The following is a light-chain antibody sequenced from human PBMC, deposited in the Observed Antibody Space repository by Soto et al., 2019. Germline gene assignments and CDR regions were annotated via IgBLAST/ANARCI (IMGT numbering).Light chain of an antibody. Sequence: DIHMTQSPSTLSAYVGDRVTITCRASQSISSWLAWYQQKPGKAPKLLIYDASRLESGVPSRFSGSGSGTEFTLTISSLQPDDFATYYCQQYNSYSSRTFGQGTKVDNK. CDR3: QQYNSYSSRT. V-gene: IGKV1-5*01. J-gene: IGKJ1*01. CDR1: QSISSW. CDR2: DAS.